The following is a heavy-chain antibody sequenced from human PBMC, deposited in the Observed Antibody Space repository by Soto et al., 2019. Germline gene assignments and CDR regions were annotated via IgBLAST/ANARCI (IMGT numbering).Heavy chain of an antibody. CDR3: GRGRSGQIVVFY. CDR1: GYTFTGHY. CDR2: IGPESGAT. D-gene: IGHD1-26*01. Sequence: ASVKVSCKASGYTFTGHYIHWVRQAPEQGPEWMGEIGPESGATRYAQKFQGRVTMTRDMSITTVYMELNNLSPDDTAVYYCGRGRSGQIVVFYWGQGTPVPVSS. J-gene: IGHJ4*02. V-gene: IGHV1-2*02.